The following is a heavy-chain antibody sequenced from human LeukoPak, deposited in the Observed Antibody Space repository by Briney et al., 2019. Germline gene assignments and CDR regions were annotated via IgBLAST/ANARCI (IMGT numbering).Heavy chain of an antibody. V-gene: IGHV3-53*01. Sequence: GGSLRLSCAASGFTVSSNYMSWVRQAPGKGLKWVSVIYSGGSTYYADSVKGRFTISRDNSKNTLYLQMNSLRAEDTAVYYCASGPPLIAAAGTGAFDIWGQGTMVTVSS. D-gene: IGHD6-13*01. CDR3: ASGPPLIAAAGTGAFDI. CDR2: IYSGGST. CDR1: GFTVSSNY. J-gene: IGHJ3*02.